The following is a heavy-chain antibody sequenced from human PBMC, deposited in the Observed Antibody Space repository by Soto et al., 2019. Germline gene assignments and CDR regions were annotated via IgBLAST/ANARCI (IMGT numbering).Heavy chain of an antibody. CDR2: INPNSGGT. J-gene: IGHJ4*02. CDR1: GYTFTGYY. V-gene: IGHV1-2*02. CDR3: ASIGTGGLYDFWSGHPLLFDY. D-gene: IGHD3-3*01. Sequence: GASVKVSCKASGYTFTGYYMHWVRQAPGQGLGWMGWINPNSGGTNYAQKFQGRVTMTRDTSISTAYMELSRLRSDDTAVYYCASIGTGGLYDFWSGHPLLFDYWGQGTLVTVSS.